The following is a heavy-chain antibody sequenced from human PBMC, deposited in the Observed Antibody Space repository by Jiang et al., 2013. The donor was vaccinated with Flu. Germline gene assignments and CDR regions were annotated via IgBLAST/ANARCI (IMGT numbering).Heavy chain of an antibody. D-gene: IGHD1-26*01. CDR1: GGSISSSSYY. CDR3: ARGVGATYHFVDWYFDL. CDR2: IYYSGST. J-gene: IGHJ2*01. Sequence: PGLVKPSETLSLTCTVSGGSISSSSYYWGWIRQPPGKGLEWIGSIYYSGSTYYNPSLKSRVTISVDTSKNQFSLKLSSVTAADTAVYYCARGVGATYHFVDWYFDLWGRGTLVTVSS. V-gene: IGHV4-39*07.